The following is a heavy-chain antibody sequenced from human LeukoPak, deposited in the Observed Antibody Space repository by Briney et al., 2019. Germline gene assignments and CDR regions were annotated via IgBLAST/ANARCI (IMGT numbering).Heavy chain of an antibody. Sequence: SETLSLTCAVYGGSFSAFHWNWIRQSPAKGQEWLGEMKQSGTPRYNPSLQSRVTISVDKSKNQFSLNVRSVTAADTAVYYCASRPFLYGFRTYFDNWAQGTLVTVSS. CDR3: ASRPFLYGFRTYFDN. CDR1: GGSFSAFH. V-gene: IGHV4-34*01. D-gene: IGHD3-10*01. J-gene: IGHJ4*02. CDR2: MKQSGTP.